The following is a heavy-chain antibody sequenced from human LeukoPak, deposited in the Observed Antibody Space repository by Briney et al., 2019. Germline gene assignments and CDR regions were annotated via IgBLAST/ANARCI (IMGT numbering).Heavy chain of an antibody. Sequence: PGGSLRLSCAASGFTFSRHGMHWVRQAPGKGLEWVAVIGDTGRAKYYADSVKGRFTISRDNSKNTLYLQMNSLRAEDTAVYYCAKGWTAMDRNTEYFQHWGQGTLVTVSS. CDR3: AKGWTAMDRNTEYFQH. V-gene: IGHV3-30*18. D-gene: IGHD5-18*01. CDR2: IGDTGRAK. CDR1: GFTFSRHG. J-gene: IGHJ1*01.